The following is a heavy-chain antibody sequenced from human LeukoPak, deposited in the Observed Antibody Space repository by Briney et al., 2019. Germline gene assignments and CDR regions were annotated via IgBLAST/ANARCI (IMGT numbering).Heavy chain of an antibody. CDR1: GFTFSSFA. J-gene: IGHJ4*02. V-gene: IGHV3-23*01. D-gene: IGHD4-17*01. CDR2: ISGGGVST. CDR3: AKDLPDYGDYVEGY. Sequence: PGGSLRLSCAASGFTFSSFAMSWVRQAPGKGLEWVSTISGGGVSTNYADSVKGRFTFSRDNSKNTLYLQMNSLRAEDTAVYYCAKDLPDYGDYVEGYWGQGTLVTVSS.